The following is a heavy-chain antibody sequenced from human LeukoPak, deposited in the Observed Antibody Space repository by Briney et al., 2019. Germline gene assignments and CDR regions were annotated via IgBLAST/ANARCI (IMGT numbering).Heavy chain of an antibody. CDR3: ARHSAYGSGSYHDAFDI. J-gene: IGHJ3*02. Sequence: GESLKISCKGSGYSFTSYWISWVRQMPGKGLEWMGRIDPSDSYTNYSPSFQGHVTISADKSISTAYLQWSSLKASDTAMYYCARHSAYGSGSYHDAFDIWGLGTMVTVSS. V-gene: IGHV5-10-1*01. CDR2: IDPSDSYT. D-gene: IGHD3-10*01. CDR1: GYSFTSYW.